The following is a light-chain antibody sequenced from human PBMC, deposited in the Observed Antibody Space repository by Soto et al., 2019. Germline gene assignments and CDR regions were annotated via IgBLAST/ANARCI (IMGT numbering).Light chain of an antibody. CDR2: NAS. Sequence: EIVLTQSPATLPLSPGERATLSCRASQSVSSCLAWYQQKPGQAPRLLIYNASNRATGIPARFSGTGSGTDFTLTISSLEPEDFAVYYCQQRKNWPLTFGGGTKVDSK. CDR3: QQRKNWPLT. CDR1: QSVSSC. J-gene: IGKJ4*01. V-gene: IGKV3-11*01.